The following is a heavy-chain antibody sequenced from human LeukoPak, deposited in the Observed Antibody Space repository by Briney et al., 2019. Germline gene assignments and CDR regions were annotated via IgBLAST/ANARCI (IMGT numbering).Heavy chain of an antibody. V-gene: IGHV4-59*08. CDR3: AGHHPRNTVDF. J-gene: IGHJ4*02. D-gene: IGHD2/OR15-2a*01. CDR1: GGSFSGYY. Sequence: SETLSLTCAVYGGSFSGYYWSWTRQPPGKGLEWIAYISDIGSINYNPSLKSRVTISLDTSKNQFSLKLSSVTAADTAVYYCAGHHPRNTVDFWGQGTLVTVSS. CDR2: ISDIGSI.